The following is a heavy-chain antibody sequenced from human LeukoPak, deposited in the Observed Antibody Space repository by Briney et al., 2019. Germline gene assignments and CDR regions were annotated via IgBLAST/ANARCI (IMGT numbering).Heavy chain of an antibody. D-gene: IGHD5-12*01. CDR2: IYYSGST. CDR3: ARQLRGQGYYMDV. CDR1: GFTFSSYG. J-gene: IGHJ6*03. V-gene: IGHV4-39*01. Sequence: GSLRLSCAASGFTFSSYGMSWVRQPPGKGLEWIGSIYYSGSTYYNPSLKSRVTISVDTSKKQFSLKLSSVTAADTAVYYCARQLRGQGYYMDVWGKGTTVTISS.